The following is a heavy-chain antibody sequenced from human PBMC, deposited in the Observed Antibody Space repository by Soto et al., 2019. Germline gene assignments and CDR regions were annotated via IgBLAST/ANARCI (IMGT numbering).Heavy chain of an antibody. CDR1: GGTFSSYA. D-gene: IGHD2-21*02. CDR3: ARETARHYYSYGMDV. CDR2: IIPIFGTA. J-gene: IGHJ6*02. V-gene: IGHV1-69*01. Sequence: QVQLVQSGAEVKKPGSSVKVSCKASGGTFSSYAISWVRQAPGQVLEWMGGIIPIFGTAHYAQKFQGRVTITADESTSTAYMELSSLRSEDTAVDYCARETARHYYSYGMDVLGQGTTVTVSS.